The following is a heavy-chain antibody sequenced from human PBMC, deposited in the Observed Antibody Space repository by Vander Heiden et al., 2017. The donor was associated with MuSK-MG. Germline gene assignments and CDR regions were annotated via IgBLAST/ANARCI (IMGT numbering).Heavy chain of an antibody. V-gene: IGHV1-2*02. CDR1: GSPFTGYY. CDR3: ASDILTGYYSFDY. J-gene: IGHJ4*02. CDR2: INPNSGDT. Sequence: QVQLVQSGAEVKKPGASVKVSCKASGSPFTGYYMHWVRQAPGQGLEWMGWINPNSGDTNYAQKFQGRVTMTRDTSISTAYMDLSRLRSDDTAVYYCASDILTGYYSFDYWGQGTLVTVSS. D-gene: IGHD3-9*01.